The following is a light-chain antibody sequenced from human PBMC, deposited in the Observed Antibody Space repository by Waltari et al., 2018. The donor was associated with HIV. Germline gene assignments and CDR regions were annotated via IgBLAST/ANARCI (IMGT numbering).Light chain of an antibody. V-gene: IGLV2-23*02. CDR2: EVT. J-gene: IGLJ3*02. CDR1: NSNVGSFNF. Sequence: QSALTQPASVSGSPGQSITISCTGTNSNVGSFNFVSWYQQHPGKAPRLMIYEVTKRPSGISNRFSGSKSGNTASLTISGLQAEDEADFYCCSYAGDYTFRFGGGTKLTVL. CDR3: CSYAGDYTFR.